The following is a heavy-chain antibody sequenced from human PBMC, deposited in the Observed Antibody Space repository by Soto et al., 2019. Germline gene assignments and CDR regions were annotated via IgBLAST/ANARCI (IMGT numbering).Heavy chain of an antibody. V-gene: IGHV4-34*01. CDR2: INHSGST. Sequence: SETLSLTCAVYGGSFSGYYWSWIRQPPGKGLEWIGEINHSGSTNYNPSLKSRVTISVDTSKNQFSLKLSSVTAADTAVYYCARGRGSPYDFWSGYPAPYYMDVWAKGTTVTVSS. CDR3: ARGRGSPYDFWSGYPAPYYMDV. CDR1: GGSFSGYY. J-gene: IGHJ6*03. D-gene: IGHD3-3*01.